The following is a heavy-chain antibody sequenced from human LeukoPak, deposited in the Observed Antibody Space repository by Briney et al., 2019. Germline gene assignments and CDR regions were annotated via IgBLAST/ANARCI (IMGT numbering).Heavy chain of an antibody. CDR2: ISYDGSNK. CDR1: GFTFSSYA. J-gene: IGHJ3*02. V-gene: IGHV3-30*14. Sequence: GGSLRLSRAASGFTFSSYAMHWVRQAPGKGLEWVAVISYDGSNKYYADSVKGRFTISRDNSKNTLYLQMNSLRAEDTAVYYCARDGMYDAFDIWGQGTMVTVSS. CDR3: ARDGMYDAFDI. D-gene: IGHD1-26*01.